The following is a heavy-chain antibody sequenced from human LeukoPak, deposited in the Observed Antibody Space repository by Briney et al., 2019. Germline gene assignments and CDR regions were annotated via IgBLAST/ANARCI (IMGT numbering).Heavy chain of an antibody. D-gene: IGHD5-18*01. CDR1: GFTFSNYA. V-gene: IGHV3-64*02. Sequence: GGSLRLSCAASGFTFSNYAMHWVRQAPGKGLEYVSAIGGNGDTSYYADSVKGRFTISRDNSKNTVYLQMGSLRTEDMAVYYCATRHEYSYPYWGQGALVTVSS. CDR3: ATRHEYSYPY. CDR2: IGGNGDTS. J-gene: IGHJ4*02.